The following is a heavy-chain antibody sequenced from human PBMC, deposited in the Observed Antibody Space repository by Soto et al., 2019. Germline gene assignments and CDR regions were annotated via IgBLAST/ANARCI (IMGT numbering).Heavy chain of an antibody. J-gene: IGHJ4*02. CDR1: GDSVSSNSAA. CDR3: VKSAHPATVTLYYFDY. D-gene: IGHD4-17*01. V-gene: IGHV6-1*01. CDR2: TYYRSKWYN. Sequence: PSQTLSLTCAISGDSVSSNSAAWNWIRQSPSRGLEWLGRTYYRSKWYNDYAVSVKSRITVNPDTSKNQFSLQLNSVTPEDTAVYYCVKSAHPATVTLYYFDYWGQGTLVTVSS.